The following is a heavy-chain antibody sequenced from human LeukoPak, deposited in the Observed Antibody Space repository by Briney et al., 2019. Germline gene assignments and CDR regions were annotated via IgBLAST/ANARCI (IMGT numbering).Heavy chain of an antibody. CDR3: ARGPLSWSGYYPLYYFDY. CDR1: GFTFSSYS. D-gene: IGHD3-3*01. V-gene: IGHV3-21*01. CDR2: ISSSSSYI. Sequence: GVSLRLSCAASGFTFSSYSMNWVRQAPGKGLEWVSSISSSSSYIYYADSVKGRFTISRDNAKNSLYLQMNSLRAEDTAVYYCARGPLSWSGYYPLYYFDYWGQGTLVTVSS. J-gene: IGHJ4*02.